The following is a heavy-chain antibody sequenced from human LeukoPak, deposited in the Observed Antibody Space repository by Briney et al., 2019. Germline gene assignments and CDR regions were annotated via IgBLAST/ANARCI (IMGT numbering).Heavy chain of an antibody. Sequence: GGSLRLSCAASGFTFDDYAMHGVRHAPGKGLEWVSLISGDGGSTYYADSVKGRFTISRDNSKNSLYLQMNSLRTEDTALYYCAKDISWGGNSGDYWGQGTLVTVSS. CDR2: ISGDGGST. J-gene: IGHJ4*02. CDR1: GFTFDDYA. CDR3: AKDISWGGNSGDY. D-gene: IGHD4-23*01. V-gene: IGHV3-43*02.